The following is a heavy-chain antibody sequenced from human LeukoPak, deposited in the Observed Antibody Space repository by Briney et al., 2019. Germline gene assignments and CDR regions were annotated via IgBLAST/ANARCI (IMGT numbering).Heavy chain of an antibody. Sequence: GASVKVSCKASGGTLSRYAISWVRQAPGQGLEWMGWINPNSGGTNYAQKFQGRVTMTRDTSISTAYMELSRLRSDDTAVYYCARGALRYFDWSGDYWGQGTLVTVSS. CDR3: ARGALRYFDWSGDY. V-gene: IGHV1-2*02. CDR2: INPNSGGT. D-gene: IGHD3-9*01. J-gene: IGHJ4*02. CDR1: GGTLSRYA.